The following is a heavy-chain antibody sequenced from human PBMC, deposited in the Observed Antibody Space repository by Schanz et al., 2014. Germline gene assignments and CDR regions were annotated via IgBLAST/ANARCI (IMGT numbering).Heavy chain of an antibody. J-gene: IGHJ2*01. CDR3: VRVPSRDAAFDL. CDR2: ISTYNGNA. V-gene: IGHV1-18*01. D-gene: IGHD2-15*01. Sequence: VQSVHSGTEVQKPGASVKVSCQTSGYTFPAYGINWARQAPGHGLEWMGWISTYNGNANYAQKLQGRVTMTADTSTSTAFMELRSLRSDDTAHYYCVRVPSRDAAFDLWGRGTLVTVSS. CDR1: GYTFPAYG.